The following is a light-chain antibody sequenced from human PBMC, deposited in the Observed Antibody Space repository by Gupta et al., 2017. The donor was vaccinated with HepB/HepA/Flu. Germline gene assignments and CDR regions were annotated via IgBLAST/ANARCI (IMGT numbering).Light chain of an antibody. CDR3: MQSVQGTT. CDR1: HSLLHSNGNTY. J-gene: IGKJ4*02. V-gene: IGKV2-28*01. CDR2: LGS. Sequence: DSVMTQSPLSLPVTPGEPASISCRSSHSLLHSNGNTYLDWYLQKPGQSPQLLIYLGSNRACGVPARFSGSGSGTEFTLTISRVEPEDVGVYYCMQSVQGTTFGGGTKVEIK.